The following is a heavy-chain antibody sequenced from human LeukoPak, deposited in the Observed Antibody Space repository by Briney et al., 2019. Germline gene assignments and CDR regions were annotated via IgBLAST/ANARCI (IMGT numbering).Heavy chain of an antibody. J-gene: IGHJ4*02. CDR2: INPNSGGT. CDR3: ARSVATTPYFDY. Sequence: ASVKVSCKASGYTFTGYYMHWVRQAPGQGLEWMGWINPNSGGTNYAQKFQGRVTMTRDTSISTAYMELCRLRSDDTAVYYCARSVATTPYFDYWGQGTLVTVSS. D-gene: IGHD5-24*01. V-gene: IGHV1-2*02. CDR1: GYTFTGYY.